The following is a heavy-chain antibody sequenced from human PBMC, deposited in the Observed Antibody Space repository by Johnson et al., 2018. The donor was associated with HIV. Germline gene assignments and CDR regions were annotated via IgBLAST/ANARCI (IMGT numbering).Heavy chain of an antibody. D-gene: IGHD5-18*01. J-gene: IGHJ3*01. CDR1: GFTFSSYA. CDR2: ISYDGSNK. Sequence: QVQLVESGGGLVKPGGSLRLSCAASGFTFSSYAMHWVRQAPGKGLEWVAVISYDGSNKYYADSVKGRFTISRDNSKNTLYLQMNSLRAEDTAVYYCAKVGGYSYGESWGQGTMVTVSS. V-gene: IGHV3-30*04. CDR3: AKVGGYSYGES.